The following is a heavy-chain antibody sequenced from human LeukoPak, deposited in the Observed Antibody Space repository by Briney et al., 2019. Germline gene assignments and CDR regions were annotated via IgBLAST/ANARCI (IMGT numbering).Heavy chain of an antibody. V-gene: IGHV4-38-2*02. Sequence: PSETLSLTCTVSGYSIGNGYFWGWIRQPPGKGLEWIGNIYRTGTTFQNPSLQGRVSMSVDTSKNQFSLKLSSVTAADTAVYYCARFYGGNSEAHDAFDIWGQGTMVTVSS. J-gene: IGHJ3*02. CDR3: ARFYGGNSEAHDAFDI. D-gene: IGHD4-23*01. CDR1: GYSIGNGYF. CDR2: IYRTGTT.